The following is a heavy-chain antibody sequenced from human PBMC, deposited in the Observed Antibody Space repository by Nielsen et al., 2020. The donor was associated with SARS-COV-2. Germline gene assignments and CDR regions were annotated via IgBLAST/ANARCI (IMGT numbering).Heavy chain of an antibody. CDR2: ISWNSGSI. CDR1: GFTFDDYA. V-gene: IGHV3-9*01. CDR3: AQLGDYGDY. Sequence: SLKISCAASGFTFDDYAMHWVRQAPGKGLEWVSGISWNSGSIGYADSVKGRFTISRDNAKNSLYLQMNSLRAEDTALYYCAQLGDYGDYWGQGTLFTVSS. D-gene: IGHD7-27*01. J-gene: IGHJ4*02.